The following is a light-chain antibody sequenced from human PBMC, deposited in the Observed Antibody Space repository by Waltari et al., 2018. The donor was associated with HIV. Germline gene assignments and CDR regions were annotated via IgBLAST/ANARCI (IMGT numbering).Light chain of an antibody. CDR1: QNINVW. J-gene: IGKJ2*01. CDR3: QQYRTYVT. Sequence: DIQLTQSPSTLSESVGDRVTFTCRASQNINVWLAWYQQKPGQAPKLLISKASILEAGVPSRVRGSGSGTEFTLTSTGLQSDDFATYYCQQYRTYVTFGQGT. CDR2: KAS. V-gene: IGKV1-5*03.